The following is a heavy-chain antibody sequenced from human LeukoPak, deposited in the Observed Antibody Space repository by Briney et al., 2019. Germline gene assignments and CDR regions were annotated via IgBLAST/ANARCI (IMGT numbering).Heavy chain of an antibody. V-gene: IGHV1-69*04. CDR1: GGTLSSYA. D-gene: IGHD3-9*01. J-gene: IGHJ6*02. CDR2: IIPILGIA. CDR3: ASRNYDILTGYPYYYYYGMDV. Sequence: ASVKVSCKASGGTLSSYAISWVRQAPGQGLEWMGRIIPILGIANYAQKFQGRVTITADKSTSTAYMELSSLRSEDTAVYYCASRNYDILTGYPYYYYYGMDVWGQGTTVTVSS.